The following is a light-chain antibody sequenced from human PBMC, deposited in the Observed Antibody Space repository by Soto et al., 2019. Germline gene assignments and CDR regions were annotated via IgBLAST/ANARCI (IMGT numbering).Light chain of an antibody. CDR3: QQYNNWPWT. CDR1: QSISDT. V-gene: IGKV3-15*01. Sequence: EIVLTQSPCTLSLSLGGRATLSCRASQSISDTLAWYQQKPGQAPRLLIHGASTRATGFPARFSGSGSGTDFTLTISSLQSEDFAVYYCQQYNNWPWTFGQGTKVDIK. J-gene: IGKJ1*01. CDR2: GAS.